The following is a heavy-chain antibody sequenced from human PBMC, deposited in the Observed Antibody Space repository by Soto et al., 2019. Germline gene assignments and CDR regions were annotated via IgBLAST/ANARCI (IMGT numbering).Heavy chain of an antibody. CDR1: GFTFSSYR. D-gene: IGHD3-22*01. V-gene: IGHV3-74*01. J-gene: IGHJ4*02. Sequence: EVQLVESGGGLVQPGGSLRLSCAASGFTFSSYRMHWVRQAPGKGLVWVSRINSDGSSTSYADSVKGRFTISRDNATNTLYLQMNSLRADDTAVYYCARDPTYFYDSSGYYDYWGQGTLVTVSS. CDR3: ARDPTYFYDSSGYYDY. CDR2: INSDGSST.